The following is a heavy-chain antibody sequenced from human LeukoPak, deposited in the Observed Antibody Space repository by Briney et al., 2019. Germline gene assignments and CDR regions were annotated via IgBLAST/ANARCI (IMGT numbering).Heavy chain of an antibody. CDR1: GGSFSGYY. Sequence: SETLSLTCAVCGGSFSGYYWSWIRQPPGKGLEWIGEINHSGSTNYNPSLKSRVTISVDTSKNQFSLKLSSVTAADTAVYYCASSVIMVAATGNWFDPWGQGTLVTVSS. J-gene: IGHJ5*02. CDR3: ASSVIMVAATGNWFDP. V-gene: IGHV4-34*01. D-gene: IGHD2-15*01. CDR2: INHSGST.